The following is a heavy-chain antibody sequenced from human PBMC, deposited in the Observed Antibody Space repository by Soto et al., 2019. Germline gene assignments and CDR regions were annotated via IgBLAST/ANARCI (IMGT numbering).Heavy chain of an antibody. CDR2: IYSGGST. CDR1: GFTVSSNY. J-gene: IGHJ4*02. CDR3: ARTCSGGTCSFDY. D-gene: IGHD2-15*01. V-gene: IGHV3-66*01. Sequence: EVQLVESGGGLVQPGGSLRLSCAASGFTVSSNYMSWVRQAPGKGLEWVSVIYSGGSTYYADSVKGRFTISRDNSENTLYRQVNSLRAEDTAVYYCARTCSGGTCSFDYWGQGTLVTVSS.